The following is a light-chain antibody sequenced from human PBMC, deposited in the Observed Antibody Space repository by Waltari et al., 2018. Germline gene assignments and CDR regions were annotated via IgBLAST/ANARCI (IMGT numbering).Light chain of an antibody. CDR3: QHYQSLPVT. V-gene: IGKV3-20*01. Sequence: EIVLTQSPGTLSLSPGERVTLSCRASQSVSRTLAWYQQKPDQAPRLLIYGASIRATGIPDRFSGSGSGTDFSLTISRLEPEDCAVYYCQHYQSLPVTFGQGTKVEIK. CDR1: QSVSRT. CDR2: GAS. J-gene: IGKJ1*01.